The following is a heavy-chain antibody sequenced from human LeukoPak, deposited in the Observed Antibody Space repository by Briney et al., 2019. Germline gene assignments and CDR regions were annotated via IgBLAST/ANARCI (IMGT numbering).Heavy chain of an antibody. CDR1: GGSISSYY. D-gene: IGHD6-6*01. Sequence: SETLSLTCTVSGGSISSYYWSWIRQPAGKGLEWIGRIYTSGSTNYNPSLKSRVTISVDTSKNQFSLKLSSVTAADTAVYYCAREAREYSSSSDPYYMDVWGKGTTVTVSS. CDR3: AREAREYSSSSDPYYMDV. CDR2: IYTSGST. V-gene: IGHV4-4*07. J-gene: IGHJ6*03.